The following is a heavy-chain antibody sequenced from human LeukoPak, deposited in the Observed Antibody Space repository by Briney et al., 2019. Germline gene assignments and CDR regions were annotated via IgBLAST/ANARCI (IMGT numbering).Heavy chain of an antibody. D-gene: IGHD1-26*01. CDR3: ARVSRYSRGSGSYLDY. CDR1: GFTFSSYA. CDR2: ISYDGSNK. Sequence: GGSLGLSCAASGFTFSSYAMHWVRQAPGKGLEWVAVISYDGSNKYYADSVKGRFTISRDNSKNTLYLQMNSLRAEDTAVYYCARVSRYSRGSGSYLDYWGQGTLVTVSS. V-gene: IGHV3-30*04. J-gene: IGHJ4*02.